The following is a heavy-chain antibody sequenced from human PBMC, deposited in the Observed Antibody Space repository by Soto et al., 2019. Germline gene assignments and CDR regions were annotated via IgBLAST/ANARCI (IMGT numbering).Heavy chain of an antibody. V-gene: IGHV3-7*05. J-gene: IGHJ3*02. CDR1: GFTFSSYW. CDR3: ARGDYYDSSGSFADVFDI. Sequence: EVQLVESGGGLVQPGGSLTLSCAASGFTFSSYWMSWVRQAPGKGLEWVANIKQDGSEKYYMDSVKGRFTISRDNAKNSLHLQMNSLRAEDTAVYYCARGDYYDSSGSFADVFDIWGQGTMVTVSS. CDR2: IKQDGSEK. D-gene: IGHD3-22*01.